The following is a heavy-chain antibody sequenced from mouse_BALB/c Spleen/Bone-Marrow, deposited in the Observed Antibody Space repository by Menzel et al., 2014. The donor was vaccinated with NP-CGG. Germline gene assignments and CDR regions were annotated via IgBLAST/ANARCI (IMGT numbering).Heavy chain of an antibody. V-gene: IGHV1-61*01. D-gene: IGHD2-1*01. CDR2: IHPSDSET. J-gene: IGHJ3*01. CDR1: GYSFTTYW. Sequence: VQLQQSGPEVVRPGASVKLSCKASGYSFTTYWMNWVKQRPGQGLEWIGMIHPSDSETRLNQKFKDKATLTVDKSSSAAYMQLNSPTSEDSAVYYCAREKDYYGISWFAYWGQGTLTTVSA. CDR3: AREKDYYGISWFAY.